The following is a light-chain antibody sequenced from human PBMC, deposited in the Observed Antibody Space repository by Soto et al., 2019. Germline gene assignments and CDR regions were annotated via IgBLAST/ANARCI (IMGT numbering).Light chain of an antibody. CDR1: QSISNY. CDR2: AES. J-gene: IGKJ4*01. CDR3: QQSYSTPLT. Sequence: DIQMTQSPSSLSASVGDRVTITCRASQSISNYLNWYQQKPGKAPKLLLYAESSLQSGVPSRFSGSGTGTDLTLTIGSLQPEDFATYYCQQSYSTPLTFGGGTKVEIK. V-gene: IGKV1-39*01.